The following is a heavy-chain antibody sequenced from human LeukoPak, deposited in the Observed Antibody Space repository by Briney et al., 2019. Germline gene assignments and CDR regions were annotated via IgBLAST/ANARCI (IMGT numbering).Heavy chain of an antibody. CDR3: ARVGHVDTAMVGY. D-gene: IGHD5-18*01. CDR2: IYSGGST. CDR1: GFTVSNNY. J-gene: IGHJ4*02. Sequence: GGSLRLSCAASGFTVSNNYMSWVRQAPGKGLEWVSVIYSGGSTYYADSVKGRFTISRDNSKNTLYLQMNSLRAEDTAVYYCARVGHVDTAMVGYWGQGTLVTVSS. V-gene: IGHV3-66*01.